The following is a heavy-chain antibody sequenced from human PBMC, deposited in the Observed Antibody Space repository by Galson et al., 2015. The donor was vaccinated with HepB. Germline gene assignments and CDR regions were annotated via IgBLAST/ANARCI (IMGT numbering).Heavy chain of an antibody. Sequence: TLSLTCTVSGGSIDSGDYYWSWIRQPPGKGLEWIGYIYYSGSTYYNPSLKSRVTMSLDTSKNQFSLKLISLTAADTAVYYCATRGYSSGWYLSWGQGTLVTVSS. CDR2: IYYSGST. CDR3: ATRGYSSGWYLS. J-gene: IGHJ5*02. CDR1: GGSIDSGDYY. D-gene: IGHD6-19*01. V-gene: IGHV4-30-4*01.